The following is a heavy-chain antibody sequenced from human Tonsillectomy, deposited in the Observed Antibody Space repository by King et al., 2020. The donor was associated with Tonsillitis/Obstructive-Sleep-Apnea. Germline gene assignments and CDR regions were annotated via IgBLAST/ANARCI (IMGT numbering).Heavy chain of an antibody. Sequence: QLVQSGGGLVQPGRSLRLSCEASGFTFDDYAMHWVRQAPGKGLEWVSGISWNSGSVDYADSVKGRFTISRDNAKNPLYLQMSSLRDEDTALYYCAKDKNWGDYYYYDMDVWGKGATVTVSS. CDR3: AKDKNWGDYYYYDMDV. CDR2: ISWNSGSV. D-gene: IGHD7-27*01. J-gene: IGHJ6*03. V-gene: IGHV3-9*01. CDR1: GFTFDDYA.